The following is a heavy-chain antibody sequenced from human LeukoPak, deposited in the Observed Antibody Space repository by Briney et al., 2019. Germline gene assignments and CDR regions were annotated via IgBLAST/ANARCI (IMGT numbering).Heavy chain of an antibody. Sequence: PSETLSLTCAVYGGSFSGYYWSWIRQPPGKGLEWIGEINHSGSTNYNPSLKSRVTMSVDTSKNQFSLKLSSVTAADTAVYYCAREAGTTGRFDPWGQGTLVTVSS. J-gene: IGHJ5*02. D-gene: IGHD1-7*01. CDR3: AREAGTTGRFDP. CDR1: GGSFSGYY. V-gene: IGHV4-34*01. CDR2: INHSGST.